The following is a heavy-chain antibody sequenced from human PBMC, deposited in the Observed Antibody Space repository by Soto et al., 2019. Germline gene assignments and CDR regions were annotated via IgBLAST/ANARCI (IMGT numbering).Heavy chain of an antibody. CDR2: ISYDGSNK. J-gene: IGHJ3*02. Sequence: GGSLRLSCAASGFTFSSYGMHWVRQAPCKGLEWVAVISYDGSNKYYADSVKGRFTISRDNSKNTLYLQMNSLRAEDTAVYYCAKDLRAAAGTLAFDIWGQGTMVTV. CDR3: AKDLRAAAGTLAFDI. CDR1: GFTFSSYG. D-gene: IGHD6-13*01. V-gene: IGHV3-30*18.